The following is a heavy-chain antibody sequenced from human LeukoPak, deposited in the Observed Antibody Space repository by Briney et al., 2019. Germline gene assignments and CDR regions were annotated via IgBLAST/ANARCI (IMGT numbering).Heavy chain of an antibody. V-gene: IGHV3-48*04. CDR1: GFTFSSYW. J-gene: IGHJ3*02. CDR3: AREYSSSWDDAFDI. Sequence: GGSLRLSCAASGFTFSSYWMSWVRQAPGKGLEWVSYISSSSSTIYYADSVKGRFTNSRDNAKNSLYLQMNSLRAEDTAVYYCAREYSSSWDDAFDIWGQGTMVTVSS. CDR2: ISSSSSTI. D-gene: IGHD6-13*01.